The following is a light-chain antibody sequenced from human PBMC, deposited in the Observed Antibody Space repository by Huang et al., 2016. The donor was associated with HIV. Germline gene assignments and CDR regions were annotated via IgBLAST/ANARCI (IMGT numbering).Light chain of an antibody. Sequence: AVQLTQSPSSLSASVGDTVIISCRASQDIGTSLAWYQQRTGRAPKLLIAAASTLQTGVPSRFSGDSAGTYFTLFITGLQPEDFATYYCQQLHTYPITFGQGTRLDIK. CDR2: AAS. CDR1: QDIGTS. CDR3: QQLHTYPIT. V-gene: IGKV1-13*02. J-gene: IGKJ5*01.